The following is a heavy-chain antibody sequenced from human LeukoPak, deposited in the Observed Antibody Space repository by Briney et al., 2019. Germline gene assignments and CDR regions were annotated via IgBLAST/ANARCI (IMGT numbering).Heavy chain of an antibody. CDR1: GFTFSAYI. CDR3: ARGFHPTSSGYFHFDY. V-gene: IGHV3-69-1*01. Sequence: GGSLRLSCAASGFTFSAYIMNWVRQAPGRGLEWVSYISSGSITYYADSVKGRFTISRDNAKNSLYLQMNSLRVEDTAVYYCARGFHPTSSGYFHFDYWGQGTLVTVSS. CDR2: ISSGSIT. J-gene: IGHJ4*02. D-gene: IGHD6-19*01.